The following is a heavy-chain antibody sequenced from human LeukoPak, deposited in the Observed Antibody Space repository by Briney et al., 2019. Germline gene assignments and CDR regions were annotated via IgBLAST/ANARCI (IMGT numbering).Heavy chain of an antibody. CDR3: ARVSGDYTYYFDY. V-gene: IGHV3-66*01. D-gene: IGHD4-17*01. CDR2: IYSGGNT. Sequence: PGGSLRLSCAASGLTVSRNYMSWVRQAPGKGLEWVSVIYSGGNTYYAVSVKGRFTISRDNSKNTLYLQMNSLRAEDTAVYYCARVSGDYTYYFDYWGQGTLVTVSS. CDR1: GLTVSRNY. J-gene: IGHJ4*02.